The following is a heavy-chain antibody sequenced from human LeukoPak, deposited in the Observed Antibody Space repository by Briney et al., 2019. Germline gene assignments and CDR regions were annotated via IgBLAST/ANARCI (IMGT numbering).Heavy chain of an antibody. CDR3: AKDYNGYDRGSCFDY. CDR2: INWNGANV. J-gene: IGHJ4*02. D-gene: IGHD5-12*01. V-gene: IGHV3-9*01. Sequence: TGGSLRLSCAASGFTFDDYAMHWVRQAPGKGLEWVSGINWNGANVGYADSVKSRFTISRDNAKNSLYLQMSSLRAEDTALYYCAKDYNGYDRGSCFDYWGQGTLVTVSS. CDR1: GFTFDDYA.